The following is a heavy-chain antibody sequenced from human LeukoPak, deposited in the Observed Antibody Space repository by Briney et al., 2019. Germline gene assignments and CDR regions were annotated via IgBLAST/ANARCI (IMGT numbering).Heavy chain of an antibody. Sequence: SVKVSCKASGGTFSSYAISWVRQAPGQGLEWMGGIIPIFGTANYAQKFQGRVTITTDESTSTAYMELSSLRSEDTAVYYCARSGGYFEAWTSWGQGTLVTVSS. J-gene: IGHJ4*02. CDR2: IIPIFGTA. CDR1: GGTFSSYA. V-gene: IGHV1-69*05. D-gene: IGHD3-22*01. CDR3: ARSGGYFEAWTS.